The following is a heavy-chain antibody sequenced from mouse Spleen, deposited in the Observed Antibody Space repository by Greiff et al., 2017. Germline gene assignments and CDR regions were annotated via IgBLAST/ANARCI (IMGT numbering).Heavy chain of an antibody. CDR1: GYTFTSYW. J-gene: IGHJ3*01. Sequence: VQLQQPGAELVMPGASVKLSCKASGYTFTSYWMHWVKQRPGQGLEWIGEIDPSDSYTNYNQKFKGKATLTVDKSSSTAYMQLSSLTSEDSAVYYCARDYYGNLRFAYWGQGTLVTVSA. V-gene: IGHV1-69*01. D-gene: IGHD2-1*01. CDR2: IDPSDSYT. CDR3: ARDYYGNLRFAY.